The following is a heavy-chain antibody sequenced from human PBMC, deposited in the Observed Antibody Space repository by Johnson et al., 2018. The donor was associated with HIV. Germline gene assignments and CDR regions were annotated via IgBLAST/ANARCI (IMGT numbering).Heavy chain of an antibody. Sequence: MKWVRQTPGMGLEWVSAINWNAGRTGYTDSVKGRFTICRDNAKNSLYVEMNRLRAEDTALYYCARDAYNSDACDIWGQGTMVTVSS. D-gene: IGHD5-24*01. V-gene: IGHV3-20*03. J-gene: IGHJ3*02. CDR3: ARDAYNSDACDI. CDR2: INWNAGRT.